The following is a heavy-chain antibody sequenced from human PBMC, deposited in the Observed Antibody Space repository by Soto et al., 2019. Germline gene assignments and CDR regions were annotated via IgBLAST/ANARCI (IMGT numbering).Heavy chain of an antibody. Sequence: EVQLLESGGGLVQPGGSLRLSCAAYGFTFSSYAMSWVRQAPGKGLEWVSAISGSGGSTYYADSVKGRFTISRDNSKNTLYLQMNSLRAEDTAVYYCAKALAGMRYFDYWGQGTLVTVSS. CDR3: AKALAGMRYFDY. J-gene: IGHJ4*02. V-gene: IGHV3-23*01. CDR1: GFTFSSYA. CDR2: ISGSGGST. D-gene: IGHD6-19*01.